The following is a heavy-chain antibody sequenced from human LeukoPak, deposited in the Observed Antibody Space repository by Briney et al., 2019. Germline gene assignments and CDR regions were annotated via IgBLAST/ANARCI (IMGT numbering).Heavy chain of an antibody. V-gene: IGHV1-69*01. J-gene: IGHJ4*02. D-gene: IGHD3-3*01. CDR3: ARGGPSHYDFWSGYYGGY. Sequence: SLKISCKASGGTFSSYAISWVRQAPGQGLEWMGGIIPIFGTANYAQKFQGRVTITADESTSTAYMELSSLRSEDTAVYYCARGGPSHYDFWSGYYGGYWGQGTLVTVSS. CDR2: IIPIFGTA. CDR1: GGTFSSYA.